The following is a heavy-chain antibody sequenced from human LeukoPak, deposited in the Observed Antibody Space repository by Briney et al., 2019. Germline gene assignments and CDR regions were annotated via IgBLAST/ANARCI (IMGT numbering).Heavy chain of an antibody. J-gene: IGHJ6*02. CDR3: ARAPRVQLWFRGMDV. V-gene: IGHV3-7*04. Sequence: GGSLRLSCAASGLTFSNYWMTWVRQAPGKGLEWVANIKQDGSEESYVDSVKGQFIVSRDNARNSLYLQMNSLRAEDSAVYYCARAPRVQLWFRGMDVWGQGTTVTVSS. D-gene: IGHD1-1*01. CDR2: IKQDGSEE. CDR1: GLTFSNYW.